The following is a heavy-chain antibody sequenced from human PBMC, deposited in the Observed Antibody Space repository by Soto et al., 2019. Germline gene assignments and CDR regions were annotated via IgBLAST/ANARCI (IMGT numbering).Heavy chain of an antibody. Sequence: QVQLVQSGAEVKKPGASVKVSCKASGYTFSDYYVHWVRQAPGQGLEWMGWINPYSGATNYAQKFQDWVTMTGDASVSTAYLELTTLVSDDTAVYYCARARANVAPSWFDPWGQGTLVIVSS. V-gene: IGHV1-2*04. CDR2: INPYSGAT. CDR3: ARARANVAPSWFDP. J-gene: IGHJ5*02. D-gene: IGHD5-12*01. CDR1: GYTFSDYY.